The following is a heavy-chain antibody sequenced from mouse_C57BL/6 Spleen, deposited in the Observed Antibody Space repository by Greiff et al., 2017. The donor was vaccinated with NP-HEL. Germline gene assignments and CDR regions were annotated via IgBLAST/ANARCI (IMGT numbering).Heavy chain of an antibody. CDR1: GYTFTSYW. CDR2: INPNSGST. CDR3: AREVYYYDNEGFAD. J-gene: IGHJ3*01. Sequence: VQLQQPGAELVKPGASVKLSCKASGYTFTSYWMPWVKQRPGQGLEWIGMINPNSGSTTYNEKFKSKATLPVDKSSSTAYMQLSSRTSEDSAVYYCAREVYYYDNEGFADWGQGTLVTVAA. D-gene: IGHD2-4*01. V-gene: IGHV1-64*01.